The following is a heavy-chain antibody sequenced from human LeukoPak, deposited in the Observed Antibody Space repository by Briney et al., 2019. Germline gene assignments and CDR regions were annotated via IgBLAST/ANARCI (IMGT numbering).Heavy chain of an antibody. J-gene: IGHJ4*02. V-gene: IGHV1-69*06. Sequence: ASVKVSCKASGGTFSSYAISWVRQAPGQGLEWMGGIIPIFGTANYAQKFQGRVTVTADKSTSTAYMELSSLRSEDTAVYYCARVRSAGDADDYWGQGTLVTVSS. CDR2: IIPIFGTA. CDR1: GGTFSSYA. D-gene: IGHD3-16*01. CDR3: ARVRSAGDADDY.